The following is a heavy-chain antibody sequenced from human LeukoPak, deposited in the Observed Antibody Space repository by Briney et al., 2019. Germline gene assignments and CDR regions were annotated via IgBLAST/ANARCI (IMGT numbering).Heavy chain of an antibody. D-gene: IGHD4-23*01. CDR1: GGTFSSYA. V-gene: IGHV1-69*13. J-gene: IGHJ5*02. Sequence: SVKVSCKASGGTFSSYAISWVRQAPGQGLEWMGGIIPIFGTANYAQKFQGRVTITADESTSTAYMEQSRLRCEETTLYYCAAGGNTGDGFDPWGKGTLVTVS. CDR3: AAGGNTGDGFDP. CDR2: IIPIFGTA.